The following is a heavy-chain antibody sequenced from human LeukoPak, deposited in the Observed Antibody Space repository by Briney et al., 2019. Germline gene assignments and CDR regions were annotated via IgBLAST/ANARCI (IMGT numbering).Heavy chain of an antibody. J-gene: IGHJ4*02. V-gene: IGHV4-34*01. CDR2: INHSGST. CDR1: GGSFSGYY. Sequence: SETLSLTCAVYGGSFSGYYWSWIRQPPGKGLEWVGEINHSGSTNYNPSLKGRVTISVDPSKNQFSLKLSSVTAADTAVYYCARSDYDFWSGYVDYWGQGTLVTVSS. D-gene: IGHD3-3*01. CDR3: ARSDYDFWSGYVDY.